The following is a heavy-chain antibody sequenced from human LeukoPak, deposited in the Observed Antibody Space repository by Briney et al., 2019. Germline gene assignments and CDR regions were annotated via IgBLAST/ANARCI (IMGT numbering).Heavy chain of an antibody. D-gene: IGHD6-13*01. Sequence: GGSLRLSCAASGFTFSSYAMHWVRQAPGKGLEWVAVISYDGSNKYYADSVKGRFTISRDNSKNTLYLQMNSLRAEDTAVYYCAKARSYSSSWPVDYWGQGTLVTVSS. CDR2: ISYDGSNK. CDR3: AKARSYSSSWPVDY. J-gene: IGHJ4*02. CDR1: GFTFSSYA. V-gene: IGHV3-30*18.